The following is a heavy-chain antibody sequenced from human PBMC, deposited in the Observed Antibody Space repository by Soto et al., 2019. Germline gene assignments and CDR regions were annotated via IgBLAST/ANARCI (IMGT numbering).Heavy chain of an antibody. Sequence: GGSLRLSCAASGFTFSSYAMTWVRQAPGKGLEWVSAISGSGAGTYYADSVKGRFTISRDNSKNTLYLQVNSLRAEDTAVYYCAKRRGWDWGGFDYWGQGAPVTVSS. CDR2: ISGSGAGT. CDR1: GFTFSSYA. V-gene: IGHV3-23*01. J-gene: IGHJ4*02. D-gene: IGHD7-27*01. CDR3: AKRRGWDWGGFDY.